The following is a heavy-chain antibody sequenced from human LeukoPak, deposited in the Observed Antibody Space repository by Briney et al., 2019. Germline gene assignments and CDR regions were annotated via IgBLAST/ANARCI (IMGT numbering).Heavy chain of an antibody. J-gene: IGHJ6*02. CDR2: ISSSGSTI. Sequence: GGSLRLSCAASGFTFSDYYMSWIRQAPGKGLEWVSYISSSGSTIYYADSVKGRFTISRDNAKNSLYLQVNSLRAEDTAVYYCASLCSSTSCYYYGMDVWGQGTTVTVSS. CDR1: GFTFSDYY. D-gene: IGHD2-2*01. CDR3: ASLCSSTSCYYYGMDV. V-gene: IGHV3-11*01.